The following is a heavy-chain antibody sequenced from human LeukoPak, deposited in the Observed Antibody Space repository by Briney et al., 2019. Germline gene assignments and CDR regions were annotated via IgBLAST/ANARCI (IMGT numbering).Heavy chain of an antibody. CDR2: ITRTGSNT. Sequence: GGSLRLSCAATGFTISSSATTWVRQAPGKGLDWVSTITRTGSNTFYADSVKGRFTISRDNSNNTLYLQMNSLRVKDTAIYFCAKDMGGRLGPWGQGTLVTVSS. D-gene: IGHD1-26*01. V-gene: IGHV3-23*01. CDR3: AKDMGGRLGP. CDR1: GFTISSSA. J-gene: IGHJ5*02.